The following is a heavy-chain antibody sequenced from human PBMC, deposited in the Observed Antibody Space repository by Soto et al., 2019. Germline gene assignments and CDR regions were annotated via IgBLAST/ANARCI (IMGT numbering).Heavy chain of an antibody. CDR3: ARSSGYVPGGY. Sequence: TSETLSLTCAVSGYPISSGYYWGWIRQPPGKGLEWIGIIHHSGSTYYNPSLRSRITISVDTSKNQLSLKMPSVTAADTAVYYCARSSGYVPGGYWGQGILVTVSS. CDR2: IHHSGST. CDR1: GYPISSGYY. J-gene: IGHJ4*02. D-gene: IGHD5-12*01. V-gene: IGHV4-38-2*01.